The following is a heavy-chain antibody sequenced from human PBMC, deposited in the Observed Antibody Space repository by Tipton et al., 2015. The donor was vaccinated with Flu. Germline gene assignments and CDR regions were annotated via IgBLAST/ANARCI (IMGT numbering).Heavy chain of an antibody. CDR3: AREGWELLGDY. CDR1: GFTFSSYA. D-gene: IGHD1-26*01. V-gene: IGHV3-30-3*01. J-gene: IGHJ4*02. Sequence: SLRLSCAASGFTFSSYAMHWVRQAPGKGLEWVAVISYDGSNKYYADSVKGRFTISRDNSKNTLYLQMNSLRAEDTAVYYCAREGWELLGDYWGQGTLVTVSS. CDR2: ISYDGSNK.